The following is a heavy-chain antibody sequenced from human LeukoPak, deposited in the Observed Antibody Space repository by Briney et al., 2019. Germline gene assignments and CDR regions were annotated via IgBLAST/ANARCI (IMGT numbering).Heavy chain of an antibody. V-gene: IGHV3-23*01. CDR3: AKRNRGDYYDSSGYFDY. CDR1: GFTFSSYA. Sequence: PGGSLRLSCAASGFTFSSYAMSWVRQAPGKGLEWVSAISGSGGSTYYADSVKGRFTISRDNSKNTLYLQMNSLRAEDTAVYYCAKRNRGDYYDSSGYFDYWGQGTLVTVSS. J-gene: IGHJ4*02. D-gene: IGHD3-22*01. CDR2: ISGSGGST.